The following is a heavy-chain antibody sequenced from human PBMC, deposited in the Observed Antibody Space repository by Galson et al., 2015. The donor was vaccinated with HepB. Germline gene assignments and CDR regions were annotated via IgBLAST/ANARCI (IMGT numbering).Heavy chain of an antibody. J-gene: IGHJ6*03. Sequence: SETLSLTCTVSGGSISSYYWSWIRQPAGKGLEWIGRIYTSGSTNYNPSLKSRVTMSVDTSKNQFSLKLSSVTAADTAVYYCAREMAIFGVVIDNSAMDVWGKGTTVTVSS. CDR3: AREMAIFGVVIDNSAMDV. D-gene: IGHD3-3*01. CDR2: IYTSGST. CDR1: GGSISSYY. V-gene: IGHV4-4*07.